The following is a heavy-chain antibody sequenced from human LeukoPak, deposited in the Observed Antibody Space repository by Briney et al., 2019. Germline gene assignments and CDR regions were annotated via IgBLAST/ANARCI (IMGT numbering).Heavy chain of an antibody. CDR1: GFTFSSYG. V-gene: IGHV3-30*03. CDR2: ISYDGSNK. Sequence: GRSLRLSCAASGFTFSSYGMHWVRQAPGKGLEWVAVISYDGSNKYYADSVKGRFTISRDNSKNTLYLQMNSLRAEDTAVYYCARDLTRYSSGPFDYWGQGTLVTVSS. D-gene: IGHD6-19*01. CDR3: ARDLTRYSSGPFDY. J-gene: IGHJ4*02.